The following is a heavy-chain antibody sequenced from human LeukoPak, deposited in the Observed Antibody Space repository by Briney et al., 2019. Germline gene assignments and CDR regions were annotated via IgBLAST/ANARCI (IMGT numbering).Heavy chain of an antibody. J-gene: IGHJ6*04. Sequence: SETLSLTCTVSGGSISSYYWSWIRQPPGKGLEWVGYIYYSGSTNYNPSLKSRGTISVETSKSQFSLKLSSVSAADTAVCYCAREGGYSYGSYGMDVWGKGNTFTASS. CDR1: GGSISSYY. D-gene: IGHD5-18*01. CDR2: IYYSGST. V-gene: IGHV4-59*01. CDR3: AREGGYSYGSYGMDV.